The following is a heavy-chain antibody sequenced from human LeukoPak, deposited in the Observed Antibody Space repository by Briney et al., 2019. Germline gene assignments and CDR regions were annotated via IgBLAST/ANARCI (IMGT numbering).Heavy chain of an antibody. J-gene: IGHJ6*03. CDR3: ARSHYCSSTSCYSHMDV. CDR1: GFTVSSNY. V-gene: IGHV3-53*01. Sequence: GGSLGLSCAASGFTVSSNYMSWVRQAPGKGLEWVSVIYSGGSTYYADSVKGRFTISRDNSKNTLYLQMNSLRAEDTAVYYCARSHYCSSTSCYSHMDVWGKGTTVTVSS. CDR2: IYSGGST. D-gene: IGHD2-2*02.